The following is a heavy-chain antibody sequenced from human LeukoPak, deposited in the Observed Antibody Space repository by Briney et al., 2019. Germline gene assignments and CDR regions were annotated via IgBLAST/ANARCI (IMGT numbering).Heavy chain of an antibody. CDR3: ATLPYLGSSYYYYGMDV. CDR2: ISSSGSTI. J-gene: IGHJ6*02. V-gene: IGHV3-48*04. D-gene: IGHD3-16*01. Sequence: PGGSLRLSCAASGFTFSSYWMSWVRQAPGKGLEWVSYISSSGSTIYYADSVKGRFTISRDNAKNSLYLQMNSLRAEDTAVYYCATLPYLGSSYYYYGMDVWGQGTTVTVSS. CDR1: GFTFSSYW.